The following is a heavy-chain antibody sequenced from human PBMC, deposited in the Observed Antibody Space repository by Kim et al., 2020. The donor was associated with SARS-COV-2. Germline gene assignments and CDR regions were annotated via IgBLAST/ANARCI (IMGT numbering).Heavy chain of an antibody. CDR3: AREDIVVVPAAQNYYDGMDG. CDR2: IKQDGSEK. CDR1: GFTFSSYW. J-gene: IGHJ6*02. V-gene: IGHV3-7*03. D-gene: IGHD2-2*01. Sequence: GGSLRLSCAASGFTFSSYWMSWVRQAPGKGLEWVANIKQDGSEKYYVDSVKGRFTISRDNAKNSLYLQMNSLRAEDTAVYYCAREDIVVVPAAQNYYDGMDGCVQGTTVSVSS.